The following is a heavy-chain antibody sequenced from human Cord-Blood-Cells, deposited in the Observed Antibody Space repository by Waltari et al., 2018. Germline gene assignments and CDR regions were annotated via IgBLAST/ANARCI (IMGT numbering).Heavy chain of an antibody. CDR2: IIPIFGTA. CDR1: GGTFSSYA. Sequence: QVQLVQSGAEGKKPGSSVKVSCKASGGTFSSYAIRWVRQAPGQGLEWMGGIIPIFGTANYAQKFQGRVTITADESTSTAYMELSSLRSEDTAVYYCARGPYSGSYYAFDIWGQGTMVTVSS. CDR3: ARGPYSGSYYAFDI. D-gene: IGHD1-26*01. J-gene: IGHJ3*02. V-gene: IGHV1-69*12.